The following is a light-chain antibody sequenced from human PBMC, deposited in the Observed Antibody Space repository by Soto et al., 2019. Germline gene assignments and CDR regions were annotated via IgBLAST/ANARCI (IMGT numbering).Light chain of an antibody. CDR2: GAS. Sequence: EIVMTQSPATLSVSPGERATLSCRASQSVRSNLAWYQQKPGQAPRLLIYGASTRATGIPARFSGRGSGTEFTLTISSLQSEEFAIYFCQQYNNWPPDRTFGQGTKVEIK. V-gene: IGKV3-15*01. CDR1: QSVRSN. J-gene: IGKJ1*01. CDR3: QQYNNWPPDRT.